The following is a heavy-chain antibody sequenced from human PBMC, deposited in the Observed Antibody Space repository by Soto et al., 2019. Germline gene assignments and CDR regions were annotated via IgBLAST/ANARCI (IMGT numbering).Heavy chain of an antibody. V-gene: IGHV1-2*04. J-gene: IGHJ6*03. CDR1: GYTFTGYY. CDR3: ARGPPYCSSTSCLTGYYYYMDV. Sequence: ASVKVSCKASGYTFTGYYMHWVRQAPGQGLEWMGWINPNSGGTNYAQKFQGWVTMTRDTSISTAYMELSRLRSDDTAVYYCARGPPYCSSTSCLTGYYYYMDVWGKGTTVTVSS. D-gene: IGHD2-2*01. CDR2: INPNSGGT.